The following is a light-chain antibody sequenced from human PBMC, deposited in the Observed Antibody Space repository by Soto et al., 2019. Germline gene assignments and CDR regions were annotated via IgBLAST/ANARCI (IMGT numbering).Light chain of an antibody. CDR2: DAS. J-gene: IGKJ1*01. V-gene: IGKV1-5*01. Sequence: DIPMTQSPFTLSASVGDRVPIPCRASQSISSWLAWYQQKPGKAPNLLIYDASSLESGVPSRFSGSGSGTEFTLTISSLQPDDFATYYCQQYNSYSRTFGQGTKVDIK. CDR3: QQYNSYSRT. CDR1: QSISSW.